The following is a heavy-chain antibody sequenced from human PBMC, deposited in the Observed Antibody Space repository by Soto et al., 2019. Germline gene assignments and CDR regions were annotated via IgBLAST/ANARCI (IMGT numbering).Heavy chain of an antibody. J-gene: IGHJ4*02. CDR2: ISGSGGST. CDR3: AKARGVATMRPPSDY. CDR1: GFTFSTYA. D-gene: IGHD3-10*01. V-gene: IGHV3-23*01. Sequence: EVQLLESGGGSVQPGGSLILSCAASGFTFSTYAMSWARQATGKGLELVSVISGSGGSTDFADSVKGRFTISRDNSKNTLYPQTNTWSVADTAVYYCAKARGVATMRPPSDYWGQGTLVTVSS.